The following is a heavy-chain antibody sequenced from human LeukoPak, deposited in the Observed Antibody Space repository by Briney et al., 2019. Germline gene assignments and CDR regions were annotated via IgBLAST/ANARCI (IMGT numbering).Heavy chain of an antibody. CDR1: GYTFTGYY. Sequence: ASVRVSCTASGYTFTGYYMHWVRQAPGQGLEWMGWINPNSGGTNYAQKFQGRVTMTRDTSISTAYMELSRLRSDDTAVYYCASALYCSGGSCYDYWGQGTLVTVSS. CDR2: INPNSGGT. J-gene: IGHJ4*02. D-gene: IGHD2-15*01. CDR3: ASALYCSGGSCYDY. V-gene: IGHV1-2*02.